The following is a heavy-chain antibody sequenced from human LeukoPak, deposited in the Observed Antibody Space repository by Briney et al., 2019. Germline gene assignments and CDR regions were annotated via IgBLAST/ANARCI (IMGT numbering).Heavy chain of an antibody. Sequence: PGGSLRLSCAASGFTVSTNYMSWVRQAPGKGLEWVSVIYSGGNTYYADSVKGRFTISRDNSKNTLYLQMGSLTAEDTAVYYCASSPFSTYYFDYWGQGTLVTVSS. CDR2: IYSGGNT. J-gene: IGHJ4*02. V-gene: IGHV3-66*01. CDR3: ASSPFSTYYFDY. CDR1: GFTVSTNY.